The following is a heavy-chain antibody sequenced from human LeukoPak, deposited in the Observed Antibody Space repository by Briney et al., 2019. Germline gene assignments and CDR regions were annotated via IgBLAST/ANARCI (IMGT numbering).Heavy chain of an antibody. CDR3: ARGEYQLPGDS. CDR2: INQDGSEK. J-gene: IGHJ4*02. V-gene: IGHV3-7*03. D-gene: IGHD2-2*01. CDR1: GFTFSTYW. Sequence: GGSLRLSCAASGFTFSTYWMSWVCQAPGKGLEWVANINQDGSEKYYVDSVKGRFTISRDNAKKSLYLQMNSLRAEDTAVYYCARGEYQLPGDSWGQGTLVTVSS.